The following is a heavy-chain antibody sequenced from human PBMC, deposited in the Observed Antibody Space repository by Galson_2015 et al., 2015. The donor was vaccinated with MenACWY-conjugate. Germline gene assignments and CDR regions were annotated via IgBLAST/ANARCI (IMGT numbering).Heavy chain of an antibody. CDR1: GNTFTSYY. Sequence: SGNTFTSYYMHCVRQAPGHGLDRIGVINPGGGSTSYEQEFQGRVTMTRDTSTRTVYMELSSLRSEDPAVYYCARGPTSSGRSSMEKDESFDYWGQGALVTVSS. CDR2: INPGGGST. D-gene: IGHD1-26*01. V-gene: IGHV1-46*01. J-gene: IGHJ4*02. CDR3: ARGPTSSGRSSMEKDESFDY.